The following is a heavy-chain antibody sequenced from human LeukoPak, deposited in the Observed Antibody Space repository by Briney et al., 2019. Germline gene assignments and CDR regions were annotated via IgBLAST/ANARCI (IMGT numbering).Heavy chain of an antibody. D-gene: IGHD6-6*01. CDR3: ARVGAARALDY. Sequence: PSETLSLTCTVSGGSISSGDYYWSWIRQPPGKGLEWIGYIYYSGSTYYNPSLKRRVTISVDTSKNHFSLKLSSVTAADTAVYYCARVGAARALDYWGQGTLVTVSS. CDR2: IYYSGST. V-gene: IGHV4-30-4*08. J-gene: IGHJ4*02. CDR1: GGSISSGDYY.